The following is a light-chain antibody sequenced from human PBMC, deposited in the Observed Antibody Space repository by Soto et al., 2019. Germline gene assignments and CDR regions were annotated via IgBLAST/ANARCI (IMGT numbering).Light chain of an antibody. CDR2: DDA. CDR3: QVWDSSSDHPNV. Sequence: SYELTQPPSVSVAPGQTARITCGGTNIGSKSVHWYQKRPGQAPVLVVYDDADRPSGIPERFSGSNSGNTATLTISRVEAGDEADYYCQVWDSSSDHPNVFGTGTKLTVL. J-gene: IGLJ1*01. V-gene: IGLV3-21*02. CDR1: NIGSKS.